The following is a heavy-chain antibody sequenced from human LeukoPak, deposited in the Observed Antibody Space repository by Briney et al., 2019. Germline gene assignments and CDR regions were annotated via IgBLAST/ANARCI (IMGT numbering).Heavy chain of an antibody. D-gene: IGHD3-22*01. CDR3: TRGRPHYDSSDYYYPLFDY. CDR2: IYYTGST. J-gene: IGHJ4*02. CDR1: GGSISSYY. Sequence: SETLSLTCTVSGGSISSYYWSWIRQPPGKGLEWIGYIYYTGSTNYNPSLKSRVTISVDTSKNQFSLKLSSVTAADTAVYYCTRGRPHYDSSDYYYPLFDYWGQGTLVTVSS. V-gene: IGHV4-59*01.